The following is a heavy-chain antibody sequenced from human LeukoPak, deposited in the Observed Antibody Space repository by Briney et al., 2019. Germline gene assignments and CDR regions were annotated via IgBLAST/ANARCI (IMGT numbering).Heavy chain of an antibody. CDR3: AKDNSPMYYYYGMDV. CDR1: GFTFSSYA. V-gene: IGHV3-23*01. CDR2: ISGGGGTT. D-gene: IGHD2/OR15-2a*01. Sequence: GGSLRLSCAASGFTFSSYAMNWVRQAPGKGLEWVSGISGGGGTTYYADSVRGRFTISRDNAKNTLYLQVNSLRAGDTAVYYCAKDNSPMYYYYGMDVWGQGTTVTVSS. J-gene: IGHJ6*02.